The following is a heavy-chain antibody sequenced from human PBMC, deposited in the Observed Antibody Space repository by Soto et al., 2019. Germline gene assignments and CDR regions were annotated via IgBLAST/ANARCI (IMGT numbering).Heavy chain of an antibody. Sequence: SGGGLRLPCGDSGFSFSDYHKNRSRQAAGKGGGGVSYITKSGSSMYYAGSVKGRFTISRDNAKNSLYLQMKGLTAEDTAVYYCARVGFGSGSSTISYYFYYMDVWGRGTTVTVSS. V-gene: IGHV3-11*01. D-gene: IGHD3-10*01. CDR2: ITKSGSSM. CDR1: GFSFSDYH. J-gene: IGHJ6*03. CDR3: ARVGFGSGSSTISYYFYYMDV.